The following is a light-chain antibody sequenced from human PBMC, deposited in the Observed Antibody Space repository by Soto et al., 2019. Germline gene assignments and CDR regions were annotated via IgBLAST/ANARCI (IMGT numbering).Light chain of an antibody. CDR3: CSYAGISTLV. CDR2: EVS. J-gene: IGLJ2*01. CDR1: SSDVGSYNL. V-gene: IGLV2-23*02. Sequence: QSVLTQPASVSGSPGQSITISCTGTSSDVGSYNLVSWYQQHPGKAPKLMIYEVSKRPSGVSNRFSGSKSGNTASLTISGLQAEDEADYYCCSYAGISTLVFGGGTKLTVL.